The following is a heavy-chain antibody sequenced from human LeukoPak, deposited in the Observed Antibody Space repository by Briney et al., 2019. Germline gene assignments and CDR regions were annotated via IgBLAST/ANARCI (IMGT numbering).Heavy chain of an antibody. CDR1: GGSISSGDYY. CDR3: ARGRQNYYDSSGYPYFDY. Sequence: SQTLSLTCTVSGGSISSGDYYWSWIRQPPGKGLEWIGYIYYSGSTYYNPSLKSRVTISVDTSKNQFSLKLSSVTAADTAVYYCARGRQNYYDSSGYPYFDYWGQGTLVTVSS. J-gene: IGHJ4*02. CDR2: IYYSGST. D-gene: IGHD3-22*01. V-gene: IGHV4-30-4*01.